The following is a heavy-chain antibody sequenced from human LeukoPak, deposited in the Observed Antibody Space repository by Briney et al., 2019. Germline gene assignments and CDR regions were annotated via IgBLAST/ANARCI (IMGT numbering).Heavy chain of an antibody. CDR2: INPNNGAT. Sequence: ASVKVSCKASGYIFTGYYMHWVRQAPGQGLEWMGRINPNNGATNYAQKFQGRVTITGDTSISTAYMELSSLRSDDTAVYYCTRESGSYHGNDYWGQGTLVTVSP. CDR3: TRESGSYHGNDY. V-gene: IGHV1-2*06. J-gene: IGHJ4*02. D-gene: IGHD1-26*01. CDR1: GYIFTGYY.